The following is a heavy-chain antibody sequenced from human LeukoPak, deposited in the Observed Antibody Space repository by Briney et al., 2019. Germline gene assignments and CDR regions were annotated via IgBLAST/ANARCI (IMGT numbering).Heavy chain of an antibody. Sequence: SETLSLTCTVSGGSISSYYWSWIRQPPGKGLEWIGYIYYSGSTNYNPSPKSRVTISVDTSKNQFSLKLSSVTAADTAVYYCARDWITMVRGVRYNWFDPWGQGTLVTVSS. V-gene: IGHV4-59*01. CDR1: GGSISSYY. D-gene: IGHD3-10*01. CDR2: IYYSGST. J-gene: IGHJ5*02. CDR3: ARDWITMVRGVRYNWFDP.